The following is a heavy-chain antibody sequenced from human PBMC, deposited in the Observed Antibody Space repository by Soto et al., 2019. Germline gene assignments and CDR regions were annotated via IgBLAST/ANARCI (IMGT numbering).Heavy chain of an antibody. CDR3: PREGHGDWFDP. CDR2: ISDDGTNK. J-gene: IGHJ5*02. D-gene: IGHD3-10*01. V-gene: IGHV3-30-3*01. Sequence: QVHLAESGGGVVQPGRSLRLSCAASGFTFSTYAMHWVRQAPGKGLEWVATISDDGTNKYYADSVKGRFTISRDNSKDTLYLQMNSLRAEDTAVYYCPREGHGDWFDPWGQGTLVTVSS. CDR1: GFTFSTYA.